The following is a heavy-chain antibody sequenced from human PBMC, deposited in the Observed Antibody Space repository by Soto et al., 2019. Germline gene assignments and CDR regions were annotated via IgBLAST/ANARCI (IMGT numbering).Heavy chain of an antibody. D-gene: IGHD2-2*01. CDR2: INPNSGGT. J-gene: IGHJ6*02. Sequence: ASVKVSCKTSGYPFTDYYMHWVRQAPGQGLEWMGWINPNSGGTNYAQNFQGRVTMTRDTSISTAYMELSRLRSDDTAVYYCARDGRYCSGTNCYGYYYGLNVWGQGTRVTVSS. CDR1: GYPFTDYY. CDR3: ARDGRYCSGTNCYGYYYGLNV. V-gene: IGHV1-2*02.